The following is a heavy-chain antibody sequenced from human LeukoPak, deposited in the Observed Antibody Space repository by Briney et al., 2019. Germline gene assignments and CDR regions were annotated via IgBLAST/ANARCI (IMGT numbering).Heavy chain of an antibody. D-gene: IGHD5-12*01. V-gene: IGHV4-59*12. CDR3: ARVYSGYHRRYYYYGMDV. Sequence: SETLSLTCTVSGGSISSYYWSWIRQPPGKGLEWIGYIYYSGSTNYNPSLKSRVTISVDTSKNQFSLKLSSVTAADTAVYYCARVYSGYHRRYYYYGMDVWGQGTTVTVSS. J-gene: IGHJ6*02. CDR1: GGSISSYY. CDR2: IYYSGST.